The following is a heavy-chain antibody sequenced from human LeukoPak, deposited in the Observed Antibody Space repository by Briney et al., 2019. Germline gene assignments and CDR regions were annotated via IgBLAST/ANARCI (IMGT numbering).Heavy chain of an antibody. CDR3: ARRNYGSGSLDY. D-gene: IGHD3-10*01. J-gene: IGHJ4*02. Sequence: TSETLSLTCAGYGGSFSGYYWSWIRQPPGKGLEWIGENNHSGSTNYNPSLKSRVTISVDTSKNQFSLKLSAVTAADRAVYYCARRNYGSGSLDYWGQGTLVTVSS. CDR2: NNHSGST. CDR1: GGSFSGYY. V-gene: IGHV4-34*01.